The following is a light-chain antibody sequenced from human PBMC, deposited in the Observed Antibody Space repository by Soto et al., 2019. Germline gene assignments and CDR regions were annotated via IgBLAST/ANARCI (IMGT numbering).Light chain of an antibody. CDR3: LPDYSYPWT. V-gene: IGKV1-6*01. CDR2: AAS. Sequence: IQMTQSPSTLSGSVGDRVTITCRASQGIRNDLGWYQQKPGKAAKLLIYAASSLQSGVPSRFSGSASGTDFTLTISSLQPEDFATYYCLPDYSYPWTVGPGTQVEIK. J-gene: IGKJ1*01. CDR1: QGIRND.